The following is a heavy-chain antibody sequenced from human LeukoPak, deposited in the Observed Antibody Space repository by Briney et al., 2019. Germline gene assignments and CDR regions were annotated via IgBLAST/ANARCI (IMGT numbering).Heavy chain of an antibody. CDR2: ISYDGSNK. V-gene: IGHV3-30*18. CDR1: GFTFSSYG. CDR3: ANLNIGTATSRDY. Sequence: GGSLRLSCAASGFTFSSYGMHWVRQAPGKGLEWVAVISYDGSNKYYADSVKGRFTISRDNSKNTPYLQMNSLRAEDTAVYYCANLNIGTATSRDYWGQGTLVTVSS. D-gene: IGHD5-18*01. J-gene: IGHJ4*02.